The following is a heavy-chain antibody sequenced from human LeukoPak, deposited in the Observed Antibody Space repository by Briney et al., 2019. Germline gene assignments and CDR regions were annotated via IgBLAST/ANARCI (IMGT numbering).Heavy chain of an antibody. V-gene: IGHV1-8*01. CDR1: GYTFISYD. CDR3: ARQPGVRASSPNDY. Sequence: ASVKVSCKASGYTFISYDINWVRQAAGQGLEWMGWMNPNSGNTGYAEKFQGRVSMTRDNPMSTAYMELSSLTSDDTAVYYCARQPGVRASSPNDYWGQGTLVTVSS. J-gene: IGHJ4*02. CDR2: MNPNSGNT. D-gene: IGHD6-13*01.